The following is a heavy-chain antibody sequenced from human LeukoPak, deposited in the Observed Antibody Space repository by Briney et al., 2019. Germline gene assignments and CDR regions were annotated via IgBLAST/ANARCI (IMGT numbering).Heavy chain of an antibody. CDR1: GGSISSGGYY. J-gene: IGHJ4*02. V-gene: IGHV4-31*03. CDR2: IYYSGST. D-gene: IGHD6-6*01. Sequence: SQTLSLTCTVSGGSISSGGYYWSWIRQHPGKGLEWIGYIYYSGSTYYNPSLKSRVTISVDTSKNQFSLKLSSVTAADTAVYYCARERASAARPYIDYWGQGTPVTVSS. CDR3: ARERASAARPYIDY.